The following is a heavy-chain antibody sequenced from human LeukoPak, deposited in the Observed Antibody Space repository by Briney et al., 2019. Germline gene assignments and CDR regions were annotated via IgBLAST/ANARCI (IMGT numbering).Heavy chain of an antibody. D-gene: IGHD2-15*01. V-gene: IGHV1-18*01. CDR2: ISAYDGNT. J-gene: IGHJ4*02. CDR3: ARDLGVDIVVVVAATPYVVDY. Sequence: ASVKVSCKASGYTFTSYGISWVRQAPGQGPEWMGWISAYDGNTNYAQKLQGRVTMTTDTSTSTAYMELRSLRSDDTAVYYCARDLGVDIVVVVAATPYVVDYWGQGTLVTVSS. CDR1: GYTFTSYG.